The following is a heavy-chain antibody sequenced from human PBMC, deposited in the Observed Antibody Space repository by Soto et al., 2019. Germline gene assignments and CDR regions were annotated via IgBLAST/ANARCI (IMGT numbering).Heavy chain of an antibody. V-gene: IGHV4-34*01. CDR3: ARVLGTVTTAYFDY. Sequence: SETLSLTCAVYGGSFSGYYWSWIRQPPGKGLEWIGEINHSGSTNYNPSLKSRVTTSVDTSKNQFSLKLSSVTAADTAVYYCARVLGTVTTAYFDYWGQGTLVTVSS. CDR2: INHSGST. D-gene: IGHD4-4*01. J-gene: IGHJ4*02. CDR1: GGSFSGYY.